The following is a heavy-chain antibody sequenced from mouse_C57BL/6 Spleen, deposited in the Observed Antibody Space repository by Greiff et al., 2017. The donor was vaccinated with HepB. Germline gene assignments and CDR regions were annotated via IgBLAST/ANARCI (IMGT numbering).Heavy chain of an antibody. Sequence: VQLQQSGPELVKPGASVKISCKASGYTFTDYYMNWVKQSHGKSLEWTGDINPNNGGTSYNQKFKGKATLTVDKSSSTAYMELRSLTSEDSAVYYCARPPESLYYAMDYWGQGTSVTVSS. J-gene: IGHJ4*01. V-gene: IGHV1-26*01. CDR2: INPNNGGT. CDR1: GYTFTDYY. D-gene: IGHD6-1*01. CDR3: ARPPESLYYAMDY.